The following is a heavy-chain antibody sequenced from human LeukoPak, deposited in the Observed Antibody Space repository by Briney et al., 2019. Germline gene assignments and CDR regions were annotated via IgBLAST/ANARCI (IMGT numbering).Heavy chain of an antibody. CDR1: GFTFDDYA. V-gene: IGHV3-9*03. CDR3: ARGEWLLFPFDI. Sequence: PVGSLRLSCAASGFTFDDYAMHWVRQAPGKGLEWVSGISWNSGSIGYADSVKGRFTISRDNAKNSLYLQMNSLRAEDMALYYCARGEWLLFPFDIWGQGTMVTVSS. J-gene: IGHJ3*02. CDR2: ISWNSGSI. D-gene: IGHD3-3*01.